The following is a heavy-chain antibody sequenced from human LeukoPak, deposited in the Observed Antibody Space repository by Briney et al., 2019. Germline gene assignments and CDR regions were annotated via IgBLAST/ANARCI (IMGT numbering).Heavy chain of an antibody. J-gene: IGHJ4*02. V-gene: IGHV3-30-3*01. D-gene: IGHD2-15*01. CDR2: ISYDGSNK. Sequence: GRSLRLSCAASGFTFSSYAMHWVRQAPGKGLEWVAVISYDGSNKYYADSVKGRFTISRDNSKNTLYLQMNSLRAEDTAVYYCARDIVVAAPANFDYWGQGTLVTVSS. CDR3: ARDIVVAAPANFDY. CDR1: GFTFSSYA.